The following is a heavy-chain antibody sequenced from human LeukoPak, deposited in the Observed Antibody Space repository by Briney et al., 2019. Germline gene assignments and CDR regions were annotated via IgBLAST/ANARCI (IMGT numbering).Heavy chain of an antibody. CDR3: ARQIPLAATFDY. Sequence: PSQTLSLTCTVSGGSISSGGYYWSWIRQPPGKGLEWIGYIYHSGSTYYNPSLKSRVTISVDTSKNQFSLKLSSVTAADTAVYYGARQIPLAATFDYWGQGTLVTVS. J-gene: IGHJ4*02. CDR1: GGSISSGGYY. D-gene: IGHD6-19*01. V-gene: IGHV4-30-2*01. CDR2: IYHSGST.